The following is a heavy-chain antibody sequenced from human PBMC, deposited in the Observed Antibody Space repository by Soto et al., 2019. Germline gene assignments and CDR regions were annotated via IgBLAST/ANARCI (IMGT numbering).Heavy chain of an antibody. Sequence: SETLSLTCTVSGGSVSSGSYYWSWIRQPPGKGLEYIGYLYYSGSTNYDPSLKSRVTISVDTPKNQFSLKLTSVTAADTAVYYCARGQAFWTGYYRMPYYFDYWGQGTLVTVSS. CDR3: ARGQAFWTGYYRMPYYFDY. CDR2: LYYSGST. J-gene: IGHJ4*02. D-gene: IGHD3-3*01. V-gene: IGHV4-61*01. CDR1: GGSVSSGSYY.